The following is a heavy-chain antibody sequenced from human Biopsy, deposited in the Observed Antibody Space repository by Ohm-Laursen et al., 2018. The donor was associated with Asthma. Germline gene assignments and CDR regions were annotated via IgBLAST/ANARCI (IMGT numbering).Heavy chain of an antibody. CDR2: ISGSGDST. V-gene: IGHV3-23*01. Sequence: GSLRLSCAASGFTFSRYDMSWVRQAPGKGLEWVSAISGSGDSTYYADSVKGRFTISRDNSKNTLYLQMNSLRAEDTAVYYGAKGFSSTSCNGIWYYYVMDVWGQGTTVTVSS. J-gene: IGHJ6*02. CDR3: AKGFSSTSCNGIWYYYVMDV. CDR1: GFTFSRYD. D-gene: IGHD2-2*01.